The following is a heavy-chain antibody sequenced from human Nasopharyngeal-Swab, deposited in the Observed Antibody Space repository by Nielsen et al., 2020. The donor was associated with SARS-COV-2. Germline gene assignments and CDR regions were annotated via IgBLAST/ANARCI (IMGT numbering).Heavy chain of an antibody. D-gene: IGHD2/OR15-2a*01. V-gene: IGHV5-51*01. Sequence: GESLKISCKTSGYDFAGYWIAWVRQKPGQRLEWMRIIHPDHSGTKYSPSFRGQVTFSVDKSISTAYLQWSNLEASDTAMYYCARNMGYFHTSIWLDPWGQGTLVTVSS. CDR2: IHPDHSGT. J-gene: IGHJ5*02. CDR1: GYDFAGYW. CDR3: ARNMGYFHTSIWLDP.